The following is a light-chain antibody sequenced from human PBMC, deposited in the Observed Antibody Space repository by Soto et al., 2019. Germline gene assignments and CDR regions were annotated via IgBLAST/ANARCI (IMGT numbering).Light chain of an antibody. CDR2: SAS. CDR3: QQGYNTGT. Sequence: DIQMTQSPSSLAASVGDRVTITCRASQSIRCYLNWYQQKPGKGPKLLISSASSLQSDVPSRFSGSGSGTDFTLTISSLQPEDFATYYCQQGYNTGTFGQGTKLEIK. CDR1: QSIRCY. J-gene: IGKJ2*01. V-gene: IGKV1-39*01.